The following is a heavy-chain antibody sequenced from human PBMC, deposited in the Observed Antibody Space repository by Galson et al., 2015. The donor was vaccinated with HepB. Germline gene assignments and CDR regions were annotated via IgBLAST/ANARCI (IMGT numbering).Heavy chain of an antibody. J-gene: IGHJ6*03. V-gene: IGHV3-30-3*01. CDR3: ARDGPETSLYYYMDV. CDR2: ISYDVSKK. Sequence: SLRLSCAASGFTFSNSWMSWVRQAPGKGLEWVTLISYDVSKKYYADSVKGRFTISRDNSKNTLYLQMNSLRTEDTAVYYCARDGPETSLYYYMDVWGKGTTVTVSS. D-gene: IGHD3/OR15-3a*01. CDR1: GFTFSNSW.